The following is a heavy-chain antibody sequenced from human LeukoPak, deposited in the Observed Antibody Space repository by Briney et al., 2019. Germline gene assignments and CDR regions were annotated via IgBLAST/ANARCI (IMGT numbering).Heavy chain of an antibody. Sequence: SETLSLTCTVSGYAIISGGFSWNWIRQPPGKGLEWIGCIYDRGPAHYNPSLKSRFTVSVDRPKNQFFLNVTSLTAADTAVYYCARSRQASGLFSSWGQGTLVVVSS. D-gene: IGHD3-10*01. CDR3: ARSRQASGLFSS. CDR2: IYDRGPA. CDR1: GYAIISGGFS. V-gene: IGHV4-30-2*01. J-gene: IGHJ5*02.